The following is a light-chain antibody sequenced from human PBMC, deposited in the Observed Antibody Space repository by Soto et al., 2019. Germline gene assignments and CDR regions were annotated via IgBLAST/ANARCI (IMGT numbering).Light chain of an antibody. V-gene: IGLV2-14*03. Sequence: QSALTQPASMSGSPGQSITISCTGTSSDVGGYNWVSWYQQHPGKAHKLMIYDVTNRPSGVSNRFSGSKAGRTASLTIAGLQAEDEADYYCSSYTSINTLVFCGGTTVTVL. CDR1: SSDVGGYNW. CDR2: DVT. CDR3: SSYTSINTLV. J-gene: IGLJ3*02.